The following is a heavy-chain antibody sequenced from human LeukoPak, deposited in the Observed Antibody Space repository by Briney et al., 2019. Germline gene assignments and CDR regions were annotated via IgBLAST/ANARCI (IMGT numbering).Heavy chain of an antibody. CDR3: AKFNTNPGHALDI. CDR1: GFTISNYW. CDR2: ITLASSIT. J-gene: IGHJ3*02. V-gene: IGHV3-7*01. D-gene: IGHD2-2*01. Sequence: RGGSLRLSCAASGFTISNYWMTWVRQAPVKGVEWVANITLASSITYYAASAKGPFTISRDNPDTSLSLQMTSLRAEDTAVYYCAKFNTNPGHALDIWGQGTMVTASS.